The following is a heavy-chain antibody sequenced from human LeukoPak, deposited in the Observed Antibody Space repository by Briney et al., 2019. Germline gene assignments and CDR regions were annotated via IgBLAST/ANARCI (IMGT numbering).Heavy chain of an antibody. J-gene: IGHJ6*02. Sequence: ASVKVSCKASGYTFTGYYMHWVRQAPGQGLEWMGWINPNSGGTNYAQKFQGGVTMTRDTSISTAYMELSRLRSDDTAVYYCAREFNSNYYYGMDVWGQGTTVTVSS. CDR2: INPNSGGT. D-gene: IGHD4-4*01. V-gene: IGHV1-2*02. CDR3: AREFNSNYYYGMDV. CDR1: GYTFTGYY.